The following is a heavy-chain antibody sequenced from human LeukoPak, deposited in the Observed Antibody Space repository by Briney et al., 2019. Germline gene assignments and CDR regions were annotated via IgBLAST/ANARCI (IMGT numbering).Heavy chain of an antibody. CDR2: VYYSGST. J-gene: IGHJ4*02. D-gene: IGHD3-10*01. Sequence: SEALSLTCTVSGGSISSSSYYWGWIRQPPGKGLEWIGSVYYSGSTHYNPSLKSRVTISVDTSKNQFSLKLSSVTAADTAVYYCARTYYFGSGSYHFDYWGQGTLVTVSS. CDR3: ARTYYFGSGSYHFDY. CDR1: GGSISSSSYY. V-gene: IGHV4-39*01.